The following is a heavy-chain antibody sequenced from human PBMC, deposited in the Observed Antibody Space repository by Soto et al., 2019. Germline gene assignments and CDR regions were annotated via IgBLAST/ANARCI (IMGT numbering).Heavy chain of an antibody. CDR2: INHSGST. D-gene: IGHD6-19*01. Sequence: QVQLQQWGAGLLKPSETLSLTCAVYGGSFSGYYWSWIRQPPGKGLEWIGEINHSGSTNYNPSLKSRVTISVDTSKNQFSLKLSSVTAAGTAVYYCARTGAGRSSGGWGQGTLVTVSS. CDR1: GGSFSGYY. J-gene: IGHJ4*02. CDR3: ARTGAGRSSGG. V-gene: IGHV4-34*01.